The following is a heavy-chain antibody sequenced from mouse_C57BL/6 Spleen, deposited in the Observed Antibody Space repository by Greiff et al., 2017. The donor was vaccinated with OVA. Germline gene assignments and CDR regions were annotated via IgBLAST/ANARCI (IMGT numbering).Heavy chain of an antibody. J-gene: IGHJ2*01. CDR1: GYAFTNYL. CDR3: ARVSYYYGDY. V-gene: IGHV1-54*01. Sequence: QVQLQQSGAELVRPGTSVKVSCKASGYAFTNYLIEWVKRRPGQGLEWIGVINPGSGGTNYNEKFKGKATLTADKSYSTAYMQLSSLTSEDSAVYFCARVSYYYGDYWGQGTTLTVSS. CDR2: INPGSGGT. D-gene: IGHD1-1*01.